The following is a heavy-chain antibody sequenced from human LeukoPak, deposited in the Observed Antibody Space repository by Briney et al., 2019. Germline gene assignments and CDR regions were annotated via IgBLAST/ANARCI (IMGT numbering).Heavy chain of an antibody. J-gene: IGHJ4*02. V-gene: IGHV4-31*03. CDR2: IYYSGST. Sequence: SETLSLTCTVSSGSISSGGYYWSWIRQHPGKGLEWIGYIYYSGSTHYNPSLKSRVTISLDTSKNQFSLKLSSVTAADTAVYYCARGANTVVPAAIGPSFDYWGQGTLVTVSS. CDR1: SGSISSGGYY. CDR3: ARGANTVVPAAIGPSFDY. D-gene: IGHD2-2*02.